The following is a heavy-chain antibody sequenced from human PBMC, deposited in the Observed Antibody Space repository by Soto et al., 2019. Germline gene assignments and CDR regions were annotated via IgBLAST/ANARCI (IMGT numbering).Heavy chain of an antibody. CDR3: ARVRDSGYEVNYYYYYMDV. CDR2: INSDGSST. V-gene: IGHV3-74*01. Sequence: GGSLRLSCAASGFTFSSYWMHWVRQAPGKGLVWVSRINSDGSSTSYADSVKGRFTISRDNAKNTLYLQMNSLRAEDTAVYYCARVRDSGYEVNYYYYYMDVWGKGTTVTVSS. CDR1: GFTFSSYW. D-gene: IGHD5-12*01. J-gene: IGHJ6*03.